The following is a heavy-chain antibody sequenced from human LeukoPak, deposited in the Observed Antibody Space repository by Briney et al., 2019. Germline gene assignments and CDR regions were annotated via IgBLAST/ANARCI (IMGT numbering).Heavy chain of an antibody. CDR3: ARGRYHPYYYYGMDV. D-gene: IGHD2-2*01. J-gene: IGHJ6*02. V-gene: IGHV1-3*01. CDR1: GYTFTSYA. Sequence: GASVKVSCKAPGYTFTSYAMHWVRQAPGQRLEWMGWINAGNGNTKYSQKFQGRVTITRDTSASTAYMELSSLRSEDTAVYYCARGRYHPYYYYGMDVWGQGTTVTVSS. CDR2: INAGNGNT.